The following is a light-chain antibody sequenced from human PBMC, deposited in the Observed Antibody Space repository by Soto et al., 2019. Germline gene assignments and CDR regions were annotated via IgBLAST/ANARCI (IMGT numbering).Light chain of an antibody. J-gene: IGKJ3*01. CDR3: QQYNNWPRVT. Sequence: EIVMTQSPATLSVSPGERATLSCRASQSVSSNLAWYQQKPGQAPRLLIYGASTRATGIPARFSGSGCGTEFTLTISSLQSEDFAVYYCQQYNNWPRVTFGPGTKGDIK. CDR1: QSVSSN. V-gene: IGKV3-15*01. CDR2: GAS.